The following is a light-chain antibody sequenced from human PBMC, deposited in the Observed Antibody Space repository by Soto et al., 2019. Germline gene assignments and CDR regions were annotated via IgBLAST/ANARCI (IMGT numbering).Light chain of an antibody. Sequence: ESVLTQSPATLSLSAGERATLSCRASQSISISLAWYQQKPGQAPRLLIYDASKRATGIPGRFSGSGSGTDFSLTISSLEPEDVAIYYCQQRFTWPRTFGGGTKVEIK. CDR2: DAS. J-gene: IGKJ4*01. CDR1: QSISIS. CDR3: QQRFTWPRT. V-gene: IGKV3-11*01.